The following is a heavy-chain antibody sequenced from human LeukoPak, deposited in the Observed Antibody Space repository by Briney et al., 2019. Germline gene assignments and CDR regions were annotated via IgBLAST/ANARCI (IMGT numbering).Heavy chain of an antibody. V-gene: IGHV4-4*07. D-gene: IGHD6-19*01. CDR2: IYTSGST. J-gene: IGHJ4*02. Sequence: SETLSLTCTVSGGSISSYYWSWIRQPAGKGLEWIGRIYTSGSTNYNPSLKSRVTISVDKPKNQFSLKLSSVTAADTAVYYCARSMAVAGTHYWGQGTLVTVSS. CDR1: GGSISSYY. CDR3: ARSMAVAGTHY.